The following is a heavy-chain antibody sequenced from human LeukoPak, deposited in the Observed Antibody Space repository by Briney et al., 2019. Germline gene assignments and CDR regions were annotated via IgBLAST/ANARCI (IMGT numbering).Heavy chain of an antibody. V-gene: IGHV4-31*03. CDR3: ARHDSYGINNGFDV. CDR2: IYYSGST. D-gene: IGHD3-10*01. Sequence: SETLSLTCTVSGGSISSGGYYWSWIRQHPGKGLEWIGYIYYSGSTYYNPSLKSRVTISVDTSKNQFSLKLSSVTAADSAVYFCARHDSYGINNGFDVWGQGTTVTVSS. J-gene: IGHJ6*02. CDR1: GGSISSGGYY.